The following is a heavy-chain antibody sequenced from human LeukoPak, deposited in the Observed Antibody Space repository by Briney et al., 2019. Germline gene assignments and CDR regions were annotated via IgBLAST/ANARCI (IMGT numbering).Heavy chain of an antibody. CDR1: GGSISSYY. CDR2: IHYGGST. CDR3: ASGTYYYFDF. D-gene: IGHD6-13*01. Sequence: SETLSLTCTVSGGSISSYYWSWIRQPPGKGLEWIGYIHYGGSTNYNPSLKSPFTISVDTSKSQFSLKVNSVTAADTAVYYCASGTYYYFDFWGQGALVTVSS. J-gene: IGHJ4*02. V-gene: IGHV4-59*01.